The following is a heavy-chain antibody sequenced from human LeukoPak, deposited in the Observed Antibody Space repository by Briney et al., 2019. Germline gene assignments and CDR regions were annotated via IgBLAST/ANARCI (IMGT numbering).Heavy chain of an antibody. CDR1: GFTFNNYW. J-gene: IGHJ4*02. D-gene: IGHD1-26*01. Sequence: GASLRLSCAASGFTFNNYWLTWVRKARGKGLEWVVKISQDGSEKYYLDSVKGRFTISRDSGKNSLYLQMNSLRVEETAVYYCARAVGSSGSDYWGQGTLVTVSS. CDR3: ARAVGSSGSDY. V-gene: IGHV3-7*01. CDR2: ISQDGSEK.